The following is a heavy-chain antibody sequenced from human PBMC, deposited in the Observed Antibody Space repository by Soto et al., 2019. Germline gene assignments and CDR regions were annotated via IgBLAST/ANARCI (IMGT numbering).Heavy chain of an antibody. CDR2: ISGSGGST. J-gene: IGHJ5*02. D-gene: IGHD6-19*01. CDR1: GFTFSSYA. Sequence: GGSLRRSCAASGFTFSSYAMSWVRQAPGKGLEWVSAISGSGGSTYYADSVKGRFTISRDNSKNTLYLQMNSLRAEDTAVYYCAKDSSGWYYNWFDPWGQGTLVTVSS. CDR3: AKDSSGWYYNWFDP. V-gene: IGHV3-23*01.